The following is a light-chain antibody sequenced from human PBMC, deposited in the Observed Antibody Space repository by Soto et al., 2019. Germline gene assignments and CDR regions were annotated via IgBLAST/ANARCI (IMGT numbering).Light chain of an antibody. CDR1: QSVSNNY. Sequence: EIALTQSPGTLSLSPGERATLSCRASQSVSNNYLAWYQQKPGQAPRLLIYGASNRATGIPDRFSGSGSGTDFTLTISRLEPEDFAVYYCQQYGSSPVAFGQGTKVEIK. CDR2: GAS. V-gene: IGKV3-20*01. CDR3: QQYGSSPVA. J-gene: IGKJ1*01.